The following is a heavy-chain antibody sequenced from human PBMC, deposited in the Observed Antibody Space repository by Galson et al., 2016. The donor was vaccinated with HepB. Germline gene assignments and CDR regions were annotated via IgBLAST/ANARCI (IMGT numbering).Heavy chain of an antibody. CDR2: IYWDDDK. Sequence: PALVKPTQTLTLTCTFSGFSLTTSGVGVGWIRQPPGKALEWLALIYWDDDKRYSPSLRPRLTITKDTSKNQVVLTMTNMDPVDTATHYCAHRRYYYRSGSPPFDYWGPGTLVTVSS. J-gene: IGHJ4*02. CDR1: GFSLTTSGVG. D-gene: IGHD3-10*01. V-gene: IGHV2-5*02. CDR3: AHRRYYYRSGSPPFDY.